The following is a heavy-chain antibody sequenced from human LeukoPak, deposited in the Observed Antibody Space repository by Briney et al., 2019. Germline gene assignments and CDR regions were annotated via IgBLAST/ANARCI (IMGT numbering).Heavy chain of an antibody. V-gene: IGHV3-23*01. CDR1: GFTFSSYA. J-gene: IGHJ3*02. D-gene: IGHD2-2*02. CDR2: ISGSGGST. CDR3: AKNGVGCSSTSCYRGFAFDI. Sequence: PGGSLRLSCAASGFTFSSYAMSWVRQAPGKGLEWVSAISGSGGSTYYADSVKGRFTISRDNSKNTLYLQMNSLRAEDTAVYYCAKNGVGCSSTSCYRGFAFDIWGQGTMVTVSS.